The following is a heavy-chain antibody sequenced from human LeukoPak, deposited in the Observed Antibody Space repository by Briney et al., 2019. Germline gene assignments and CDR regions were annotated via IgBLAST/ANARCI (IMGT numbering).Heavy chain of an antibody. CDR1: GFIFSSYS. Sequence: GGSLRLSCAASGFIFSSYSMNWVRQAPGKGLEWVSYISSSGSTIHYADPVKGRFTISRDNAKNSLYLQMNSLRAEDTAVYYCARVSTLGSDAFDIWGQGTMVTVSS. CDR2: ISSSGSTI. D-gene: IGHD7-27*01. J-gene: IGHJ3*02. V-gene: IGHV3-48*04. CDR3: ARVSTLGSDAFDI.